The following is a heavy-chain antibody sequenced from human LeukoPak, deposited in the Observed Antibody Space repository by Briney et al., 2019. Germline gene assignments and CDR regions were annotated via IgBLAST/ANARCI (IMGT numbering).Heavy chain of an antibody. CDR2: ISYTGST. D-gene: IGHD6-6*01. J-gene: IGHJ4*02. V-gene: IGHV4-39*07. CDR1: GGSVRIGSDY. CDR3: ARDAYSSSSDNFDF. Sequence: SETLSLTCAVSGGSVRIGSDYWGWIRQPPGKGLEWIGSISYTGSTYYNPSLKSRDTVSVDKSKDQFSLNLKSVTAADTAVYYCARDAYSSSSDNFDFWGQGTLVTVSS.